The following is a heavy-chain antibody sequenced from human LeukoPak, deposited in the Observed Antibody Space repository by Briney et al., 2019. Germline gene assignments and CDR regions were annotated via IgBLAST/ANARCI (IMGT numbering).Heavy chain of an antibody. V-gene: IGHV3-30*04. J-gene: IGHJ4*02. CDR2: TLYDGSST. D-gene: IGHD6-19*01. CDR1: GFTFNIYP. Sequence: GGSLRLSCAASGFTFNIYPMHWVRQAPGEGPEWVAVTLYDGSSTDYADSVEGRFTMSRDNAKNTLYLQMNSLRPEDTGIYYCARGNVAVARNLIDFWGQGTLVTVSS. CDR3: ARGNVAVARNLIDF.